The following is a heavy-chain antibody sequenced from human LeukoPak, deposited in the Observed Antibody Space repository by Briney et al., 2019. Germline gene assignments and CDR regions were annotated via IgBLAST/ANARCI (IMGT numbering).Heavy chain of an antibody. Sequence: GGSLRLSCAASGFTFSSYAMHWVRQAPGKGLEWVAVISYVGSNKYYADSVKGRFTISRDNSKNTLYLQMNSLRAEDTAVYYCARGGRYYYYGMDVWGQGTTVTVSS. CDR3: ARGGRYYYYGMDV. V-gene: IGHV3-30-3*01. CDR1: GFTFSSYA. D-gene: IGHD2-15*01. CDR2: ISYVGSNK. J-gene: IGHJ6*02.